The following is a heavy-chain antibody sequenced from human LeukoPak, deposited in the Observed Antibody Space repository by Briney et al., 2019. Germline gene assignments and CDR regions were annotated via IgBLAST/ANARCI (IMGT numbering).Heavy chain of an antibody. CDR1: GDSVSSNSAA. CDR3: ARGKGSGWYIEGASFDY. Sequence: SQTLSLTCAISGDSVSSNSAAWNWIRQSPSRGLEWLGRTYYRSKWYNDYAVSVKSRITINPDTSKNQFSLQLNSVTPEDTAVYYCARGKGSGWYIEGASFDYWGQGTLVTVSS. J-gene: IGHJ4*02. CDR2: TYYRSKWYN. D-gene: IGHD6-19*01. V-gene: IGHV6-1*01.